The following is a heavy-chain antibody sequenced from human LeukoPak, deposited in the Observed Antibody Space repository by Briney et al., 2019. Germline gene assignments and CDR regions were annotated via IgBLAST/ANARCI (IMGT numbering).Heavy chain of an antibody. Sequence: GGSLRLSCAASGSTFSSYAMHWVRQAPGKGLEWVAVISYDGSNKYYADSVKGRFTISRDNSKNTLYLQMNSLRAEDTAVYYCARSYDSSGQGAAFDYWGQGTLVTVSS. D-gene: IGHD3-22*01. CDR1: GSTFSSYA. CDR2: ISYDGSNK. V-gene: IGHV3-30-3*01. CDR3: ARSYDSSGQGAAFDY. J-gene: IGHJ4*02.